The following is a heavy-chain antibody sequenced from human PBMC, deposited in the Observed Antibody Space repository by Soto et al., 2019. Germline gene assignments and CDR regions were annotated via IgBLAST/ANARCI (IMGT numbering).Heavy chain of an antibody. J-gene: IGHJ2*01. Sequence: QVPLVQSGAEVKKPGASVKVSCKASGYTFTNYGIHWVRQAPGQRLEWMGWINAGNGNTKYSQKLQGRVTINRDTSASPAYMELSSLRSEDTAVYYCARSGYSSGWYHWYFDFWGRGTLVTVSS. CDR3: ARSGYSSGWYHWYFDF. CDR1: GYTFTNYG. V-gene: IGHV1-3*01. CDR2: INAGNGNT. D-gene: IGHD6-19*01.